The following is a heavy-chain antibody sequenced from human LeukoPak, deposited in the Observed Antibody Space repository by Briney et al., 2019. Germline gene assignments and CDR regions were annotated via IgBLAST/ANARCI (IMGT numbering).Heavy chain of an antibody. CDR1: GYTFTGYY. Sequence: GASVKVSCRASGYTFTGYYLHWVRQAPGQGLEWMGWISPNSGETNSAQKFQGRVTMSRDTSISTAYMELSRLTSDDTAVYYCARAPGAGTYLDYWGQGTLVTVSS. V-gene: IGHV1-2*02. CDR3: ARAPGAGTYLDY. CDR2: ISPNSGET. J-gene: IGHJ4*02. D-gene: IGHD1-26*01.